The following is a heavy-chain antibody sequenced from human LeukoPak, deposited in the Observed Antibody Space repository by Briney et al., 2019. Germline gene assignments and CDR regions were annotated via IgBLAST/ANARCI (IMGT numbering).Heavy chain of an antibody. Sequence: GSLRLSCAASGFTFSSHSMNWVRQPPGQGLEWIGEISLTGRTNYNPSLNGRVTMSLDESRNQLSLNLTSVTAADTAIYYCSRESGAFCPFGYWGQGTLVIVPP. J-gene: IGHJ4*02. D-gene: IGHD1-26*01. CDR1: GFTFSSHSM. CDR3: SRESGAFCPFGY. V-gene: IGHV4-4*02. CDR2: ISLTGRT.